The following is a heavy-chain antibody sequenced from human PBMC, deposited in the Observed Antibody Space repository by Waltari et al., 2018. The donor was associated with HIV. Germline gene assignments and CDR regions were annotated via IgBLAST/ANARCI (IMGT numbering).Heavy chain of an antibody. CDR1: GFTFRNYG. Sequence: QVQLVESGGGVVQPGRSLRLSCAASGFTFRNYGMHWVRQAPGKGLEWVAVISFDGSNQYYVDSVRGRFTISRDNSKKKVFLQMNSLRLDDSALYYCATGQQVWETWSQLDYWGQGTLVIVSS. CDR2: ISFDGSNQ. CDR3: ATGQQVWETWSQLDY. V-gene: IGHV3-30*03. D-gene: IGHD1-1*01. J-gene: IGHJ4*02.